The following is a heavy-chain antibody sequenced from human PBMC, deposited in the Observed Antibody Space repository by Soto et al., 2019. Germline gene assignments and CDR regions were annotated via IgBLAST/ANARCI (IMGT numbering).Heavy chain of an antibody. Sequence: GGSLRLPWVASGFTFSRHSMNWVRQAPGKGLEWVSYISGGSKSIYYAASVKRRLTISRDNAKNSLYLEMNSLRDEDTAVYSCVRDSRRGYGMDVWGPGTTVTVS. CDR2: ISGGSKSI. CDR3: VRDSRRGYGMDV. V-gene: IGHV3-48*02. D-gene: IGHD3-10*01. J-gene: IGHJ6*02. CDR1: GFTFSRHS.